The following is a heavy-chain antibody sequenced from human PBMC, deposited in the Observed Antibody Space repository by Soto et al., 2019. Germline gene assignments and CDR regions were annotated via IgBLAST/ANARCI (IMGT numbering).Heavy chain of an antibody. Sequence: SETLSLTCTVSRASIYTYSWTWIRQPAGKGLQWIGHIYSSGSANYSPSLKSRVSMSVDSSKNQISLKLSSVTAADAAVYYCATIVGANDYWGQGALVTVSS. CDR1: RASIYTYS. D-gene: IGHD1-26*01. J-gene: IGHJ4*02. CDR3: ATIVGANDY. CDR2: IYSSGSA. V-gene: IGHV4-4*07.